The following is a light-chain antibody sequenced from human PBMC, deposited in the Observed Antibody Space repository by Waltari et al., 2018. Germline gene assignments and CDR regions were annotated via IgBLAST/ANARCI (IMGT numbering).Light chain of an antibody. V-gene: IGKV3-20*01. J-gene: IGKJ1*01. Sequence: EILLTQSPATLSLSPGERATLSCRTSQTVDNTYLAWYQQKLGQAPRLLISGISIRATGIPDRFRGSGSGTDFTLTISRLEPEDFAVYFCQQYTHSPWTFGQGTRVEVK. CDR1: QTVDNTY. CDR2: GIS. CDR3: QQYTHSPWT.